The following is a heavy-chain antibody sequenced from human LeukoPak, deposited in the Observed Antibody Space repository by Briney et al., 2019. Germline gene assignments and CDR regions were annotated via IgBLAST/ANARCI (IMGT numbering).Heavy chain of an antibody. V-gene: IGHV3-21*06. J-gene: IGHJ4*02. CDR2: ITTGSTDI. CDR3: ARDLPGVPIDH. CDR1: GFTFSTYN. D-gene: IGHD7-27*01. Sequence: GGSLRLSCAASGFTFSTYNMNWIPQAPGKGLEWVSSITTGSTDIYYADSLKGRFTISRDDAKNSVYLQMNSLRVEDTAVYYCARDLPGVPIDHRGQGILVTVSS.